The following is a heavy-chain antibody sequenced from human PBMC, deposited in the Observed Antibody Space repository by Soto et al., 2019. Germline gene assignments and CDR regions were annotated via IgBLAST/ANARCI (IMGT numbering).Heavy chain of an antibody. CDR3: AREEFEAGRGHFGY. CDR2: ISYGGNNI. CDR1: GFTFSTSA. V-gene: IGHV3-30-3*01. Sequence: QVQVVESGGGVVQPGGSLRLSCAASGFTFSTSAMHWVRQAPGKGLEWMAMISYGGNNIYYADSVKGRFTISRDISESTLYLQMNSLRTGDTAVYYCAREEFEAGRGHFGYWGQGTLVSVSS. D-gene: IGHD6-13*01. J-gene: IGHJ4*02.